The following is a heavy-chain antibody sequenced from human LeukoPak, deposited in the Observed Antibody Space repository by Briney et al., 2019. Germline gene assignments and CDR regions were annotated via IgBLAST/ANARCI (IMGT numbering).Heavy chain of an antibody. D-gene: IGHD6-19*01. J-gene: IGHJ4*02. CDR3: ARGGYSSGWPPGPQDY. CDR1: GGSISSYY. Sequence: SETLSLTCTVSGGSISSYYWNWIRQPPGKGLEWIGYIYYSGSTNYNPSLKSRVTTSVDTSKNQFSLKLSSVTAADTAVYYCARGGYSSGWPPGPQDYWGQGTLVTVSS. V-gene: IGHV4-59*01. CDR2: IYYSGST.